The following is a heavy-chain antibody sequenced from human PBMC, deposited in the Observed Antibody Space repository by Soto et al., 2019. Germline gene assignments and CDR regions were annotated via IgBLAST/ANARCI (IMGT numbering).Heavy chain of an antibody. D-gene: IGHD6-19*01. Sequence: SETLSLTCFVSGYSVTAGGCYWSWIPHHPGKGLEWIGSNCSSGSIIYNPSLRSRVSISGETSSNQFSMSLTSVTAADTARYYCARMYSSGSGWFHPWGQGTLVTVSS. CDR2: NCSSGSI. J-gene: IGHJ5*02. V-gene: IGHV4-39*07. CDR1: GYSVTAGGCY. CDR3: ARMYSSGSGWFHP.